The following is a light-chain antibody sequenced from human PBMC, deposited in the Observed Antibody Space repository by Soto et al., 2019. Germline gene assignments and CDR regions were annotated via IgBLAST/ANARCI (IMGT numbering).Light chain of an antibody. J-gene: IGKJ2*01. Sequence: DIPVTQCPSTLTESVGDRVTITCRASQTITTYLAWYQHKPGKAPNVLIYKASNLQTGVSSRFSGSRSGPEFTLTISSLQPEDFATYYCQQLNSYPYTFAQGTKVDIK. V-gene: IGKV1-5*03. CDR2: KAS. CDR1: QTITTY. CDR3: QQLNSYPYT.